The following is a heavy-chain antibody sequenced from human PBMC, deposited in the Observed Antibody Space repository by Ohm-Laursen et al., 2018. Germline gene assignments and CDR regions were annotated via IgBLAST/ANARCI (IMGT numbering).Heavy chain of an antibody. J-gene: IGHJ4*02. CDR3: ASGREEGYYDSSGYYGFDY. CDR1: GFTFSSYS. V-gene: IGHV4-59*01. Sequence: SGFTFSSYSMNWVRQPPGKGLEWLGTIYYSGTTYYNPSLKSRVTISVDTSKNQFSLKLSSVTAADTAVYYCASGREEGYYDSSGYYGFDYWGQGTLVTVSS. CDR2: IYYSGTT. D-gene: IGHD3-22*01.